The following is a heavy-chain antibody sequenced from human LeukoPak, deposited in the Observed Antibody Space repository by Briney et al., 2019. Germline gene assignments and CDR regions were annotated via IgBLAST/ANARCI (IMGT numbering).Heavy chain of an antibody. D-gene: IGHD3-22*01. CDR1: GYTFTAYY. CDR2: IKPDSGSS. V-gene: IGHV1-2*02. CDR3: ARDYYDNSGFGAFDI. J-gene: IGHJ3*02. Sequence: ASVKVSCKASGYTFTAYYIHWLRQAPGQGPEWMGWIKPDSGSSHYAQKFQGRVTMTRDTSIRTVYMELSRLRSDDTAVYYCARDYYDNSGFGAFDIWGQGTMVTVSS.